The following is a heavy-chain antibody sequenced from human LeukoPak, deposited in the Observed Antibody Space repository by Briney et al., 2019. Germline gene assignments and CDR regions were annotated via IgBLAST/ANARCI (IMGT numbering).Heavy chain of an antibody. D-gene: IGHD4-23*01. V-gene: IGHV3-30*02. J-gene: IGHJ3*02. Sequence: GGSLRLSCAASGFTFSSYGMHWVRQAPGKGLEWVSFIRYDGSNKYYADSVKGRFTISRDNSKNALYLQMNSLRAEDAAVYYCARAGGNWGPDAFDIWGQGTMVTVSS. CDR1: GFTFSSYG. CDR2: IRYDGSNK. CDR3: ARAGGNWGPDAFDI.